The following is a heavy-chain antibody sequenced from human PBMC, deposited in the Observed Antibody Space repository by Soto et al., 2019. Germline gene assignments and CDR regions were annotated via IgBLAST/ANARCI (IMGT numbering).Heavy chain of an antibody. CDR2: IKCSGGET. J-gene: IGHJ4*02. CDR1: GYTFTNYY. CDR3: ARGGDVVLVTAPLDY. V-gene: IGHV1-46*03. Sequence: QVQLVQSGAEVKKHGASVKVSCRTSGYTFTNYYMHWVRQAPGQGLEWMGKIKCSGGETTYAQKFLARFTMTRDTSTSTVYMELSRLRAKDTAVYYCARGGDVVLVTAPLDYWGQGTLVTVSS. D-gene: IGHD2-21*02.